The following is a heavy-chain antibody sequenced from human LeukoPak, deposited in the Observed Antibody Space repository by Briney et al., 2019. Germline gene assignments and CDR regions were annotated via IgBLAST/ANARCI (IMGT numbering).Heavy chain of an antibody. Sequence: GGSLRLSCEASGFTFSSYGMHWVRQAPGKGLEWVSTISGGGGSTYYADSVKGRFTISRDNSKNTLYLQVNSLRAEDTAVYYCAKGGKWDVTPFDYWGQGTLVTVSS. D-gene: IGHD1-26*01. CDR2: ISGGGGST. V-gene: IGHV3-23*01. CDR1: GFTFSSYG. J-gene: IGHJ4*02. CDR3: AKGGKWDVTPFDY.